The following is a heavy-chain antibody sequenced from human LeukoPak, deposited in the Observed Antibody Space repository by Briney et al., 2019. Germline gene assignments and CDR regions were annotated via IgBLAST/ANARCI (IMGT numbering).Heavy chain of an antibody. Sequence: PGGSLRLSCAASGFTFSSYSMNWVRQAPGKGLEWVSAISGSGGSTYYADSVKGRFTISRDNSKNTLYLQMNSLRAEDTAVYYCAKDSGSGSYSYYYYYGMDAWGQGTTVTVSS. CDR3: AKDSGSGSYSYYYYYGMDA. CDR2: ISGSGGST. CDR1: GFTFSSYS. D-gene: IGHD1-26*01. V-gene: IGHV3-23*01. J-gene: IGHJ6*02.